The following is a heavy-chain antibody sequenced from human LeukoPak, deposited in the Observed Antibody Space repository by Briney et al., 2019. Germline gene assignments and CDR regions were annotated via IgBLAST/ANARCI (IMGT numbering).Heavy chain of an antibody. V-gene: IGHV3-20*04. J-gene: IGHJ3*02. CDR3: ARDRIYYYDSSGYLDAFDI. CDR2: INWNGGST. Sequence: GGSLRLSCAASGFTFDDYGMSRVRQAPGKGLEWVSGINWNGGSTGYADSVKGRFTISRDNAKNSLYLQMNSLRAEDTALYYCARDRIYYYDSSGYLDAFDIWGQGTMVTVSS. D-gene: IGHD3-22*01. CDR1: GFTFDDYG.